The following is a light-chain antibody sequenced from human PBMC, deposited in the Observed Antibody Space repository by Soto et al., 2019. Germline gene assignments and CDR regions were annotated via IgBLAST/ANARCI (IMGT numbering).Light chain of an antibody. J-gene: IGLJ1*01. CDR3: SSYTSSSTLV. Sequence: QSALTQPASVSGSPEQSITISCTGTNSDIGGSNYVSWYQQRPRKAPRLMIYEVSNQPSGVSNRFSGSKSGNTASLTISGLQAEDEADYYCSSYTSSSTLVFGTGTKLTVL. V-gene: IGLV2-14*01. CDR2: EVS. CDR1: NSDIGGSNY.